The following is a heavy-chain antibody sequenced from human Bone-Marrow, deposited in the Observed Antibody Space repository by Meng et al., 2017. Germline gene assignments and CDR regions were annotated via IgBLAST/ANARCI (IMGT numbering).Heavy chain of an antibody. CDR1: GFTFSSYG. V-gene: IGHV3-33*01. J-gene: IGHJ3*02. D-gene: IGHD5-18*01. CDR3: TLYTNGHI. CDR2: IWYDGSNK. Sequence: GGSLRLSCAASGFTFSSYGMHWVRQAPGKGLEWVAVIWYDGSNKYYADSVKGRFTISRDDSKNTAYLQMNSLETEDTALYYCTLYTNGHIWGQGTMVTVSS.